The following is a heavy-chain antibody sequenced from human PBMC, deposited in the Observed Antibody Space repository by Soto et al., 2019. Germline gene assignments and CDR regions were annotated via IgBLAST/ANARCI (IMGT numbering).Heavy chain of an antibody. J-gene: IGHJ6*02. CDR1: GFTFSSSW. V-gene: IGHV3-74*01. Sequence: PGGSLRLSCAASGFTFSSSWMHWVRQAPGKGLVWVSRINSDGTSTSYADSVKGRFTISRDNAKNTLYLQMNSLRAEDTAVYYCARSSNYYYYGMDVWGQGTTVTVPS. CDR2: INSDGTST. CDR3: ARSSNYYYYGMDV.